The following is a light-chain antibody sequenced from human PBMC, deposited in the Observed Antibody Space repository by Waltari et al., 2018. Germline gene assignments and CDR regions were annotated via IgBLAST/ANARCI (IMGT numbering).Light chain of an antibody. CDR3: SLYTTTSTWV. CDR1: SGDVGSYNR. Sequence: QSALTQPPSVSGSPGQSVTISCSGTSGDVGSYNRVSWYQPPPGTPPKLSIYDLTNRPSGVPFPFSGAKSGNAASLTISGLQAEDEGDYYCSLYTTTSTWVFGGGTRLTVL. V-gene: IGLV2-18*01. CDR2: DLT. J-gene: IGLJ3*02.